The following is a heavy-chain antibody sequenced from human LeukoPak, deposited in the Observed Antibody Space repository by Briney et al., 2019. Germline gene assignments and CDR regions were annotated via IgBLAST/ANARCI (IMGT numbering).Heavy chain of an antibody. CDR1: GYTFTGYY. D-gene: IGHD2-15*01. CDR2: INPNSGDT. CDR3: ARVYSIRSFDD. Sequence: ASVKVSCKASGYTFTGYYMHWVRQAPGQGLEWMGWINPNSGDTNYAQKFQGRVTMTRDTSINTAYMELTRLTSDDTAVYYCARVYSIRSFDDWGQGTLVTVSS. V-gene: IGHV1-2*02. J-gene: IGHJ4*02.